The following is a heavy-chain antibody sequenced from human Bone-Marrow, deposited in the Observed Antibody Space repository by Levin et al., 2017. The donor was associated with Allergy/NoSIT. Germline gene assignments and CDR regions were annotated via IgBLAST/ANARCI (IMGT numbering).Heavy chain of an antibody. V-gene: IGHV4-59*01. CDR1: GGSISSYY. Sequence: RPSETLSLTCTVSGGSISSYYWSWIRQPPGKGLEWIGYIYYSGSTNYNPSLKSRVTISVDTSKNQFSLKLSSVTAADTAVYYCAREPHSTPGGYFDLWGRGTLVTVSS. J-gene: IGHJ2*01. CDR3: AREPHSTPGGYFDL. CDR2: IYYSGST. D-gene: IGHD2-2*01.